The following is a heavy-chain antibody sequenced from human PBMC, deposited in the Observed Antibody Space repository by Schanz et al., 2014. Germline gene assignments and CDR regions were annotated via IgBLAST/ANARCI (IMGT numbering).Heavy chain of an antibody. CDR3: VRDSFFAFDY. D-gene: IGHD3-3*01. CDR2: FNDGGVNK. Sequence: EVHLLESGGGLVEPGGSLRLSCATSGFSLDIFAVSWVRQAPGKGLEWVSSFNDGGVNKYYADSVKGRFTISSDNSKSTLYLQMNSLRAEDTAVYYCVRDSFFAFDYWGQGTLVTVSS. V-gene: IGHV3-23*01. CDR1: GFSLDIFA. J-gene: IGHJ4*02.